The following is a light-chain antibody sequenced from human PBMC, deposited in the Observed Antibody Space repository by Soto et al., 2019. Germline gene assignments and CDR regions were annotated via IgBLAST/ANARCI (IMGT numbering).Light chain of an antibody. CDR2: EVN. J-gene: IGLJ2*01. Sequence: QSALTQPPSASGSPGQSVTISCTGTTGDIGGYHYVSWYQQHPGKAPKLLMFEVNKRPSGVPARFFGSKSANTASLTVSALQAEDEADYFCSSYAGKNHLIFGGGTKLTVL. CDR1: TGDIGGYHY. CDR3: SSYAGKNHLI. V-gene: IGLV2-8*01.